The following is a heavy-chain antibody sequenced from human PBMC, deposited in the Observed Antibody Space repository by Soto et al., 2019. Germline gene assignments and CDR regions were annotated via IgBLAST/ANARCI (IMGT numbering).Heavy chain of an antibody. J-gene: IGHJ6*03. V-gene: IGHV3-23*01. Sequence: GGSLRLSCAASGFTFSSYAMSWVRQAPGKGLEWVSAISGSGGSTYYADSVKGRFTISRDNSKNTLYLQMNSLRAEDTAVYYCANLNWTPLHYYYYMDVWGKGTTVTVSS. CDR1: GFTFSSYA. D-gene: IGHD1-1*01. CDR3: ANLNWTPLHYYYYMDV. CDR2: ISGSGGST.